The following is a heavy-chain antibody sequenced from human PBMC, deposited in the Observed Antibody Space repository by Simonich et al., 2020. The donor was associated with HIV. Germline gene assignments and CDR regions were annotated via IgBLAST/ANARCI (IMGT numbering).Heavy chain of an antibody. CDR1: GGSFSGYH. CDR3: VRGPVVVLVATPQSYYYMDV. Sequence: QVQLQQWGAGLLKPSETLSLTCAVYGGSFSGYHWSWIRPPPGKGLEWLGDINHSGRNNYNPSLKSRVTISVDTSKNQFSRKLSSVTAADTAVYYCVRGPVVVLVATPQSYYYMDVWGKGTTVTVSS. J-gene: IGHJ6*03. CDR2: INHSGRN. D-gene: IGHD2-15*01. V-gene: IGHV4-34*01.